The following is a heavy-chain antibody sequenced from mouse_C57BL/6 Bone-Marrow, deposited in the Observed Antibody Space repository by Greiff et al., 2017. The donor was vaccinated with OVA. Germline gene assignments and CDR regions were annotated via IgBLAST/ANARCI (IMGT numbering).Heavy chain of an antibody. J-gene: IGHJ4*01. Sequence: EVKVVESGGDLVKPGGSLKLSCAASGFTFSSYGMSWVRQTPDKRLEWVATISSGGSYTYYPDSVKGRFTISRDNAKNTLYLQMSSLKSEDTAMYYCARRGRGDAMDYWGQGTSVTVSS. D-gene: IGHD1-1*01. CDR3: ARRGRGDAMDY. CDR2: ISSGGSYT. CDR1: GFTFSSYG. V-gene: IGHV5-6*02.